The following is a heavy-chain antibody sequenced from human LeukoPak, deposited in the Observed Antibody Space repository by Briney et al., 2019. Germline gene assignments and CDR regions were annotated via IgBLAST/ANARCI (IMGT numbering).Heavy chain of an antibody. CDR2: INPSGGST. Sequence: ASVKVSCKTSGYTFTSYYIHWVRQAPGQGLEWLGIINPSGGSTTYAQKFQGRVTMTTDTTTSTVYMALTSLRSDDTAVYYCARSSAYYNEADIWGQGTMVTVSS. D-gene: IGHD3-9*01. J-gene: IGHJ3*02. V-gene: IGHV1-46*01. CDR1: GYTFTSYY. CDR3: ARSSAYYNEADI.